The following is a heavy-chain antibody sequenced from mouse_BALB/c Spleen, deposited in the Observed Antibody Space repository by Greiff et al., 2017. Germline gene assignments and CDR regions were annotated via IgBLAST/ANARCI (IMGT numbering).Heavy chain of an antibody. CDR2: ISSGSSTI. J-gene: IGHJ3*01. D-gene: IGHD2-4*01. V-gene: IGHV5-17*02. Sequence: DVMLVESGGGLVQPGGSRKLSCAASGFTFSSFGMHWVRQAPEKGLEWVAYISSGSSTIYYADTVKGRFTISRDNPKNTLFLQMTSLRSEDTAMYYCARSTMRRGCAYWGQGTLVTVSA. CDR3: ARSTMRRGCAY. CDR1: GFTFSSFG.